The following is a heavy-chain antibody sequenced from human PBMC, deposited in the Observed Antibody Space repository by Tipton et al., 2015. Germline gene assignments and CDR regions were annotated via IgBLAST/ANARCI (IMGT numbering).Heavy chain of an antibody. CDR1: GFTFSDYA. D-gene: IGHD1-26*01. Sequence: SLRLSCAASGFTFSDYAMSWVRQAPGKGLEWVSSITSSGDRTYYADSVKGRFTISRDNSKTTLYLQMNSLRDEDTAVYYCARNSAYYFAMDVWGQGTTVTVSS. CDR3: ARNSAYYFAMDV. V-gene: IGHV3-23*01. CDR2: ITSSGDRT. J-gene: IGHJ6*02.